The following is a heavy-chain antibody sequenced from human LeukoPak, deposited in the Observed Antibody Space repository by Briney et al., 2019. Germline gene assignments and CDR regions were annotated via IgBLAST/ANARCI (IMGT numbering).Heavy chain of an antibody. J-gene: IGHJ1*01. CDR3: AITHGYYDGSGYWVQ. CDR1: GFTFGSYG. D-gene: IGHD3-22*01. V-gene: IGHV3-23*01. Sequence: GGSLRLSCAASGFTFGSYGMSWVRQAPGKGLEWVSFITPNADRTSYADSVEGCFTISRDNPRNTLYMQMNSLRDEDTAVYYCAITHGYYDGSGYWVQWGQGTLVTVSS. CDR2: ITPNADRT.